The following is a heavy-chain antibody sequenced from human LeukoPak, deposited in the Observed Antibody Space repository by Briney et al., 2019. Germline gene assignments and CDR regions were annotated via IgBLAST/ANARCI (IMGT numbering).Heavy chain of an antibody. D-gene: IGHD2/OR15-2a*01. CDR3: ARGKTSQNIVTRKTYNWFDP. J-gene: IGHJ5*02. CDR2: ISSSSSYI. CDR1: GFTFSSYS. V-gene: IGHV3-21*01. Sequence: GGSLRLSCAASGFTFSSYSMNWVRQAPGKGLEWVSSISSSSSYIYYADSVKGRFTISRDNAKNSLYLQMNSLRAEDTAVYYCARGKTSQNIVTRKTYNWFDPWGQGTLVTVSS.